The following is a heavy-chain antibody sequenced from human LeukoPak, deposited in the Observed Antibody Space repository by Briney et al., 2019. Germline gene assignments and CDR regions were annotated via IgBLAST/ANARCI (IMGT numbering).Heavy chain of an antibody. CDR2: ISSSSYI. D-gene: IGHD2-2*01. V-gene: IGHV3-21*01. CDR1: GFTFSSYS. J-gene: IGHJ4*02. CDR3: ARAPTVLVGYCSSSSCQADY. Sequence: GGSLRLSCTASGFTFSSYSMNWVRQAPGKGLEWVSSISSSSYIYYADSVKGRFTISRDNAKNSLYLQMNSLRVEDTAVYYCARAPTVLVGYCSSSSCQADYWGQGTLVTVSS.